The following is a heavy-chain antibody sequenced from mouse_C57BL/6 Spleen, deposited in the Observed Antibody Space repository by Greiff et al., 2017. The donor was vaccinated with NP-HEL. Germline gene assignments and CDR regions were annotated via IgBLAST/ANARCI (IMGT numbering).Heavy chain of an antibody. V-gene: IGHV1-82*01. CDR2: IYPGDGDT. CDR1: GYAFSSSW. D-gene: IGHD1-1*01. CDR3: ARRGVITTVVADYYAMDY. Sequence: VQLQQSGPELVKPGASVKISCKASGYAFSSSWMNWVKQRPGKGLEWIGRIYPGDGDTNYNGKFKGKATLTADKSSSTAYMQLSSLTSEDSAVYFCARRGVITTVVADYYAMDYWGQGTSVTVSS. J-gene: IGHJ4*01.